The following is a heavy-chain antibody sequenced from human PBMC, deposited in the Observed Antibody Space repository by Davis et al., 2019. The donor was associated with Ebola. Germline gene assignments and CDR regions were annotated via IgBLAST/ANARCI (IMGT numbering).Heavy chain of an antibody. D-gene: IGHD6-13*01. CDR2: IRYDGSNK. CDR1: GFTFSSYG. J-gene: IGHJ4*02. Sequence: GESLKISCAASGFTFSSYGMHWVRQAPGKGLEWVAFIRYDGSNKYYADSVKGRFTISRDNSKNTLYLQMNSLRAEDMAVYYCARERSQYSSSWYDYWGQGTLVTVSS. V-gene: IGHV3-30*02. CDR3: ARERSQYSSSWYDY.